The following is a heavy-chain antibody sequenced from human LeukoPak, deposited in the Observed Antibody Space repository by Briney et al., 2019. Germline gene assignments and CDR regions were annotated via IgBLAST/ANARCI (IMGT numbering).Heavy chain of an antibody. CDR1: GFTFDDYA. J-gene: IGHJ3*02. CDR2: ISWDGDST. D-gene: IGHD4-17*01. CDR3: AGINDYGDPTGAFDI. V-gene: IGHV3-43D*04. Sequence: GRSLRLSCEASGFTFDDYAMHWVRQPPGKGREWVSRISWDGDSTIYADSVKGRFTISRDNAKNSLYLQMNSLRAEDTAVYYCAGINDYGDPTGAFDIWGQGTMVTVSS.